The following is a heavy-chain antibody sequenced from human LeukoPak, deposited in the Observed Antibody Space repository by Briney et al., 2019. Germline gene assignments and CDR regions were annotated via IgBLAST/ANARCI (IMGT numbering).Heavy chain of an antibody. D-gene: IGHD6-19*01. CDR2: IYYSGST. CDR3: ARDHSSGWSFDY. J-gene: IGHJ4*02. V-gene: IGHV4-39*07. CDR1: GGSISSSSYY. Sequence: ETLSLTCTVSGGSISSSSYYWGWIRQPPGKGLEWIGSIYYSGSTYYNPSLKSRVTISVDTSKNQFSLKLSSVTAADTAVYYCARDHSSGWSFDYWGQGTLVTVSS.